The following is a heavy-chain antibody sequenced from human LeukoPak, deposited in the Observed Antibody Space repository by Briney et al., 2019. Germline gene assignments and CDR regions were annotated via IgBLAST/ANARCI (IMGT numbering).Heavy chain of an antibody. D-gene: IGHD1-26*01. CDR3: ARGGSYPFDY. CDR2: ISSSRSYT. Sequence: PGGSLRLSCAASGFTFSDYYMSWIRQAPGKGLEWVSCISSSRSYTNYADSVKGRFTISRDNDKNSLYLQINSLRAEDTAVYYCARGGSYPFDYWGQGTLVTVSS. J-gene: IGHJ4*02. CDR1: GFTFSDYY. V-gene: IGHV3-11*06.